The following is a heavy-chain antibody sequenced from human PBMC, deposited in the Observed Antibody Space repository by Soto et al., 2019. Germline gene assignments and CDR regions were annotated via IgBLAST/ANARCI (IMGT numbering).Heavy chain of an antibody. V-gene: IGHV1-8*01. D-gene: IGHD4-17*01. Sequence: QVQLVQSGAEVKKPGASVKVSCKASGYTFTSYDINWVRQATGQGLEYLGWMNPNSGNTGYVQKFQGRVTMIRDTSISTAYMELSSLRSEDTAVYFCAIGVKYGAYSRWFDPWGQGTLVTVSS. CDR1: GYTFTSYD. J-gene: IGHJ5*02. CDR2: MNPNSGNT. CDR3: AIGVKYGAYSRWFDP.